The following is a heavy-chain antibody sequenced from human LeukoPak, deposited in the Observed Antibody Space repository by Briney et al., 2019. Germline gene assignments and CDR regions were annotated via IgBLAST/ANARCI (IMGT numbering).Heavy chain of an antibody. Sequence: GGSLRLSCGASGFTFGSYSMNWVRQAPGKGLEWVSYVSSSSINIYYSDSAKGRFTISRDNAKKSLYLQMNSLTAEDTAVYYCAREGDTAMVYYYYYYMDVWGKGTTVTISS. CDR3: AREGDTAMVYYYYYYMDV. V-gene: IGHV3-21*01. J-gene: IGHJ6*03. CDR1: GFTFGSYS. D-gene: IGHD5-18*01. CDR2: VSSSSINI.